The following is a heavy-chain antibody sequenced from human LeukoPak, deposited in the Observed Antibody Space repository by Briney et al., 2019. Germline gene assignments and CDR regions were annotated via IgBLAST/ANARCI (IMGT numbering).Heavy chain of an antibody. D-gene: IGHD2-2*01. CDR3: ARGTLHYGMDV. J-gene: IGHJ6*02. CDR1: GGSISSYS. CDR2: IYYSGST. Sequence: PSETLSLTCTVSGGSISSYSWSWIRQPPGKGLEWIGYIYYSGSTNYNPSLKSRVTISVDTSKNQFSLKLSSVTAADTAVYYCARGTLHYGMDVWGQGTTVTVSS. V-gene: IGHV4-59*01.